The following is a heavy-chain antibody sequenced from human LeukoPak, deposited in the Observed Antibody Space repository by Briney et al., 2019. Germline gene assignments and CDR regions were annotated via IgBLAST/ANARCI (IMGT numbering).Heavy chain of an antibody. Sequence: SETLSLTCTVSGYSISSGYYWGWILQPPGKGLEWIGSIYHSGSTYYNPSLKSRVTISVDTSKNQFSLKLSSVTAADTAVYYCARGVSGSEVPGWGQGTLVTVSS. D-gene: IGHD1-26*01. CDR1: GYSISSGYY. J-gene: IGHJ4*02. CDR3: ARGVSGSEVPG. V-gene: IGHV4-38-2*02. CDR2: IYHSGST.